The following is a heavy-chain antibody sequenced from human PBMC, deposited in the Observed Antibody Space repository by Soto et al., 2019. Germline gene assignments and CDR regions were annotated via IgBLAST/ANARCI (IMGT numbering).Heavy chain of an antibody. V-gene: IGHV3-23*01. J-gene: IGHJ4*02. CDR1: GFTFNNYA. D-gene: IGHD4-4*01. CDR3: AKDRLGSNFDY. Sequence: EVQLLDSGGGLVQPGGSLRLSCAASGFTFNNYAMNWVRQAPGKGLELVATISGTGGSTYYADSVKGRFTISRDNSKNTLYLQMNSLRVEYTAVYYWAKDRLGSNFDYWGQGTQVTVAS. CDR2: ISGTGGST.